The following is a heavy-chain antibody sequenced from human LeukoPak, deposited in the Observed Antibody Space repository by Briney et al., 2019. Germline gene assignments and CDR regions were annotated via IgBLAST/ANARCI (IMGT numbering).Heavy chain of an antibody. J-gene: IGHJ5*02. Sequence: PSETLSLTCTVSGGSISSSSYYWGWIRQPPGKGLEWIGSIYYSGSTYYNPSLKSRVTISVDTSKNQFSLNLSSVTAADTAVYYCARQVSHQFDPWGQGTLVTVSS. D-gene: IGHD3-22*01. CDR1: GGSISSSSYY. V-gene: IGHV4-39*01. CDR3: ARQVSHQFDP. CDR2: IYYSGST.